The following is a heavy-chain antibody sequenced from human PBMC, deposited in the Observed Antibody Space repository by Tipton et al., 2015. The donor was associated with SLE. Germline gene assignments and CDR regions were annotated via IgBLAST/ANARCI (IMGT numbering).Heavy chain of an antibody. CDR2: IDYSGST. V-gene: IGHV4-59*01. CDR1: GGSFSDYY. J-gene: IGHJ3*02. Sequence: TLSLTCAVYGGSFSDYYWSWVRQPPGKGLEWIGYIDYSGSTNYNPSLKSRVTILIDTSKNQFSLRLSSVTAADTAVYYCARGRLSYRNAFDIWGQGTMVTVSS. D-gene: IGHD3-10*01. CDR3: ARGRLSYRNAFDI.